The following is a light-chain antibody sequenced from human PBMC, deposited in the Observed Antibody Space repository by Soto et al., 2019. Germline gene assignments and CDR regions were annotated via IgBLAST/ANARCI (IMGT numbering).Light chain of an antibody. CDR2: GAS. CDR1: QSVSNN. Sequence: EIVMTQSPATLSLSPGERATLSCRASQSVSNNLAWYHQKPGQAPRLLIYGASTRATGIPARFSGSGSGTEFTLTTGSLQSEDFAVYYCHQYNNWWTFGHGTKVEIK. CDR3: HQYNNWWT. V-gene: IGKV3-15*01. J-gene: IGKJ1*01.